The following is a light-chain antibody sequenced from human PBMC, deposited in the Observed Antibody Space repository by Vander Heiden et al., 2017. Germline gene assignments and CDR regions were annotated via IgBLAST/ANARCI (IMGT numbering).Light chain of an antibody. J-gene: IGKJ4*01. CDR2: DAS. V-gene: IGKV3-11*02. CDR1: QSVSSY. Sequence: EIVLTPSPATLSLSPGERATLSCRASQSVSSYLAWYQQKPGQAPRLLIYDASSRATGVPARFSGSGSERDFTLTISSLEPEDFAIYYCQQRSNWPAAFGGGTMVEIK. CDR3: QQRSNWPAA.